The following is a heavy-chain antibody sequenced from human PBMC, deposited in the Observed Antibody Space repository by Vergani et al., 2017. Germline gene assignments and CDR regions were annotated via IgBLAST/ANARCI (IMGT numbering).Heavy chain of an antibody. J-gene: IGHJ4*02. D-gene: IGHD3-3*01. CDR3: ARQENDFWSGYYSNFDY. V-gene: IGHV5-51*01. CDR2: IYPGDSDT. Sequence: EVQLVQSGAEVKKPGESLKISCKGSGYSFTSYWIGWVRQMPGKGLEWMGIIYPGDSDTRYSPSFKGQVTISADKSISTAYLQWSSLKASDTAMYYCARQENDFWSGYYSNFDYWGQGTLVTVSS. CDR1: GYSFTSYW.